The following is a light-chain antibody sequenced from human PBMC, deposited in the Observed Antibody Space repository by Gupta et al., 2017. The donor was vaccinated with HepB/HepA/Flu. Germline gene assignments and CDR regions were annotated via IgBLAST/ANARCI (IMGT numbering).Light chain of an antibody. Sequence: QSVLTPPPSASGTPGPRVAISCSGSSFNIGNNPVNWYQQLPGTAPKLLIYSNNQRPSGVPDRFSGSKSGTSASLAIRGLQSEDEAEYYCAAWDGSLNVLAFGGGTKLTVL. CDR3: AAWDGSLNVLA. CDR1: SFNIGNNP. V-gene: IGLV1-44*01. CDR2: SNN. J-gene: IGLJ2*01.